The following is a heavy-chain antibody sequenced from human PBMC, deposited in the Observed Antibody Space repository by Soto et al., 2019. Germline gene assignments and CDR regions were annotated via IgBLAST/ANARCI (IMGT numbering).Heavy chain of an antibody. CDR2: MNPNSGNT. V-gene: IGHV1-8*01. Sequence: QVQLVQSGAEVREPGATVKVSCKASGYTFTSYGINWVRQATGQGLEWMGWMNPNSGNTGYAQKFQGRVTMTRNTSISTAYMELSSLRSEDTAVYYCARGKNDFWSGYAPWGQGTLVTVSS. D-gene: IGHD3-3*01. J-gene: IGHJ5*02. CDR3: ARGKNDFWSGYAP. CDR1: GYTFTSYG.